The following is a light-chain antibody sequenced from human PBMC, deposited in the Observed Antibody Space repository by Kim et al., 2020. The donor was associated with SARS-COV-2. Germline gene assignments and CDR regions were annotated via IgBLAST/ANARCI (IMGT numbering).Light chain of an antibody. CDR3: AAWDDSLNGYVV. Sequence: RVTISCSASNSNIGSNSVNWYQQLPGTAPRLLIYTNNQRPSGVPDRISGSKSGTSASLAISGLQSEDEADYYCAAWDDSLNGYVVFGGGTQLTVL. CDR2: TNN. CDR1: NSNIGSNS. J-gene: IGLJ2*01. V-gene: IGLV1-44*01.